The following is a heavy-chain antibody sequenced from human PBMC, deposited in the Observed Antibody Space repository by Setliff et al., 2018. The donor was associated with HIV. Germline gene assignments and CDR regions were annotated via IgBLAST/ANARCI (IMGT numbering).Heavy chain of an antibody. Sequence: ASVKVSCKASGSSFARYGLSWVRQAPGQGLEWMGWISGFNGNTKYAQSFQDRVATTTETATSTAYMEMRSLRSDDTAVYFCARVPYRSAWFSGGHDAFDIWGQGTMVTVSS. CDR1: GSSFARYG. V-gene: IGHV1-18*01. D-gene: IGHD6-19*01. CDR2: ISGFNGNT. CDR3: ARVPYRSAWFSGGHDAFDI. J-gene: IGHJ3*02.